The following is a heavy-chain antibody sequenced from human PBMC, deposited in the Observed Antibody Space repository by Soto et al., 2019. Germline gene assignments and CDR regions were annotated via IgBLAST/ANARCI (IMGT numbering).Heavy chain of an antibody. CDR1: GFSFTDKA. CDR3: VREGIGTAYADS. CDR2: INGGGTT. V-gene: IGHV3-23*01. D-gene: IGHD3-16*01. Sequence: QSGGSLRLSCAASGFSFTDKAMSWVRQSPEKGLEWVSAINGGGTTWYAASVKGRFTISRDNSQNTLFLQMHSLRLEDSAVYYCVREGIGTAYADSWGQGTLVTVSS. J-gene: IGHJ4*02.